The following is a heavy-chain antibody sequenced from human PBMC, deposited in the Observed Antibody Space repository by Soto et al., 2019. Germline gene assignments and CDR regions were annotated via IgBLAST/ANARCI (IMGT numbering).Heavy chain of an antibody. V-gene: IGHV3-21*04. Sequence: PGGSLRLSCAASGFTFSSYSMNWVRQAPGKGLEWVSSISSSSSYIYYADSVKGRFTISRDNAKNSLYLQMNSLTAEDTAAYYCAKAASSGGSYGLDVWGPGTTVTVSS. D-gene: IGHD2-15*01. J-gene: IGHJ6*02. CDR2: ISSSSSYI. CDR3: AKAASSGGSYGLDV. CDR1: GFTFSSYS.